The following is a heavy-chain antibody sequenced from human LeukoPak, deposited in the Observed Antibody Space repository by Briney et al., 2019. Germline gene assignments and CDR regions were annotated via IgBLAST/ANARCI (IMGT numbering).Heavy chain of an antibody. J-gene: IGHJ4*02. CDR3: ARDGASTVVTPYFDY. CDR1: GFTVSSNY. Sequence: GGSLRLSCAASGFTVSSNYMSWVRQAPGKGLEWVSVIYSGGSTYYADSVKGRFTISRDNSKNTLYLQMNSLRAEDTAVYYCARDGASTVVTPYFDYWGQGTLVTVSS. V-gene: IGHV3-53*01. D-gene: IGHD4-23*01. CDR2: IYSGGST.